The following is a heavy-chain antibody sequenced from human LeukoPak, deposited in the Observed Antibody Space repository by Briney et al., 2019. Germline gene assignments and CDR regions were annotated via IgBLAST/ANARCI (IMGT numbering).Heavy chain of an antibody. CDR2: ISAYNGNT. J-gene: IGHJ5*02. CDR1: GYTFTGYY. CDR3: ARVFQYNWFDP. D-gene: IGHD2/OR15-2a*01. Sequence: ASVKVSCKASGYTFTGYYMHWVRQAPGQGLEWMGWISAYNGNTNYAQKLQGRVTMTTDTSTSTAYMELRSLRSDDTAVYYCARVFQYNWFDPWGQGTLVTVSS. V-gene: IGHV1-18*04.